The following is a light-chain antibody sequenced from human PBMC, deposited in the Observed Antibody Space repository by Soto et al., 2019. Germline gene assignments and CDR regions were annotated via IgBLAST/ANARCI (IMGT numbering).Light chain of an antibody. CDR2: SAS. V-gene: IGKV1-17*01. Sequence: DIQMTQSPSSLSASVGERVTITCRASQAIGNDLGWYQQKPGKAPNRLIYSASRLQSGVPSRFSGSGSGTEFTLTISSLQPEDFATYYCQQYNSYSPWTFGQGTKVE. J-gene: IGKJ1*01. CDR3: QQYNSYSPWT. CDR1: QAIGND.